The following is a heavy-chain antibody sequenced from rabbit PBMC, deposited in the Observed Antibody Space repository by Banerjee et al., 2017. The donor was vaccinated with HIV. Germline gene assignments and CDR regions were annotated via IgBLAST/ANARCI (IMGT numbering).Heavy chain of an antibody. CDR3: ARDGSGAAGFNL. V-gene: IGHV1S43*01. Sequence: QQLEESGGGLVKPGGTLTLTCKASGIDFTSYYYMCWVRQAPGKGLELIACIYTSTNSTWYANWVNGRFTISSSTSLNSVDLKMTSLTAADTATYFCARDGSGAAGFNLWGPGTLVTVS. D-gene: IGHD3-1*01. J-gene: IGHJ4*01. CDR1: GIDFTSYYY. CDR2: IYTSTNST.